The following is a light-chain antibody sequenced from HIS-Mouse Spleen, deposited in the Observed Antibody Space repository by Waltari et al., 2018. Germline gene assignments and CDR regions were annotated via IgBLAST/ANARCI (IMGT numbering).Light chain of an antibody. CDR2: EGS. Sequence: SALTQPASVSGSPGQSITIPCTGTSRDVGRYDPVSWYQQNPGKAPKVMIYEGSKRPSGVSNRFSGSKSGNTASLTISGLQAEDEADYYCCSYAGSSTWVFGGGTKLTVL. J-gene: IGLJ3*02. V-gene: IGLV2-23*01. CDR1: SRDVGRYDP. CDR3: CSYAGSSTWV.